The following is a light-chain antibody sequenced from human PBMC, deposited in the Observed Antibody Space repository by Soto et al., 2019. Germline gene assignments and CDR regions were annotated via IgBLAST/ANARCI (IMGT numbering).Light chain of an antibody. V-gene: IGKV3-20*01. CDR2: GAS. J-gene: IGKJ1*01. CDR1: QSVDSTY. Sequence: IGLTQSPGTLSFSPGERATLSCRASQSVDSTYLTWYQQTPGQAPRLLIYGASGRATGIPDRFSGSGSGTDFTLTISGREPEDFAVYFCQYYDSFRTLGPGTK. CDR3: QYYDSFRT.